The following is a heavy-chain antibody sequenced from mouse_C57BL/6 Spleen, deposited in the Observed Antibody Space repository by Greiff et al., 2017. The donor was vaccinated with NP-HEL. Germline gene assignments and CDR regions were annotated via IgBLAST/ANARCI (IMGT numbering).Heavy chain of an antibody. D-gene: IGHD1-1*01. CDR1: GYTFTSYW. V-gene: IGHV1-7*01. J-gene: IGHJ4*01. CDR2: INPSSGYT. Sequence: VQLQQSGAELAKPGASVKLSCKASGYTFTSYWMHWVKQRPGQGLEWIGYINPSSGYTKYNQKFKDKATLTADKSSSTAYMQLSSLTYEDSAVYYCARSITTVGATDYYAMDYWGQGTSVTISS. CDR3: ARSITTVGATDYYAMDY.